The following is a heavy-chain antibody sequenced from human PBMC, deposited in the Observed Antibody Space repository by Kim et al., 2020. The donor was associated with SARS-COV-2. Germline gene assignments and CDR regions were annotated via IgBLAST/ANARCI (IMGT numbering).Heavy chain of an antibody. D-gene: IGHD6-13*01. J-gene: IGHJ4*02. Sequence: AQKLQGRVTMTTDTSTSTAYMELRSLRSDDTAVYYCARGGPVAAAGSFDYWGQGTLVTVSS. CDR3: ARGGPVAAAGSFDY. V-gene: IGHV1-18*01.